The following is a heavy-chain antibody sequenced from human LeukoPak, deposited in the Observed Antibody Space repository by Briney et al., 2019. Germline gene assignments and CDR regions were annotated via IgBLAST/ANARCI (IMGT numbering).Heavy chain of an antibody. CDR2: IDYSGST. J-gene: IGHJ4*02. D-gene: IGHD2/OR15-2a*01. CDR1: GGSISSYY. CDR3: ARVRISRTFDY. Sequence: SETLSLTCTVSGGSISSYYWSWIRQPPGKGLEWIGHIDYSGSTNYNPSLKSRVTISVDTSKNQFSLKLSSVTAADTAVYYCARVRISRTFDYWGQGTLVTVSS. V-gene: IGHV4-59*01.